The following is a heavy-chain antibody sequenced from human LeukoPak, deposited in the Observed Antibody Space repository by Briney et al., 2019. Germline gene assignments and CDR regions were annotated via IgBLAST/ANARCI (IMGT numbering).Heavy chain of an antibody. V-gene: IGHV1-24*01. CDR3: ATTSVPVVVPAAIHRAANWFDP. CDR2: FNPEDGKT. CDR1: GYTLTELS. J-gene: IGHJ5*02. Sequence: ASVKVSCKVSGYTLTELSMHWVRQAPGKGLEWMGGFNPEDGKTIYAQKFQGRVTMTEDTSTDTAYMELSSLRSEDTAVYYCATTSVPVVVPAAIHRAANWFDPWGQGTLVTVSS. D-gene: IGHD2-2*02.